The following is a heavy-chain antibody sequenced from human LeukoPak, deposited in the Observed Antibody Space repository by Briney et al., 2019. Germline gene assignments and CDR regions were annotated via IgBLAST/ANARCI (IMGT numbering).Heavy chain of an antibody. V-gene: IGHV1-18*01. CDR2: ISAYNGNT. CDR1: GYTFTSYG. D-gene: IGHD1-26*01. Sequence: ASVKVSCKASGYTFTSYGISWVRQAPGQGLEGMGWISAYNGNTKYAQKLQGRVTMTTDTSTSTAYMELRSLRSDDTAVYYCARDWAPLSGNYYDAWFDPWGQGTLVTVSS. CDR3: ARDWAPLSGNYYDAWFDP. J-gene: IGHJ5*02.